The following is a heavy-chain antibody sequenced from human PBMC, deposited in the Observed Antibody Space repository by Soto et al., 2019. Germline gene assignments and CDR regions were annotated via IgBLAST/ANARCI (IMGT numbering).Heavy chain of an antibody. CDR1: GYTFTSYG. CDR2: ISAYNGNT. Sequence: ASVKVSCEASGYTFTSYGISCVRQAPGQGLEWMGWISAYNGNTNYAQKLQGRVTMTTDTSTSTAYMELRSLRSDATAVYYCARERTLTEGYYCGMDAWGQGTTVTVSS. CDR3: ARERTLTEGYYCGMDA. V-gene: IGHV1-18*01. J-gene: IGHJ6*01. D-gene: IGHD3-16*01.